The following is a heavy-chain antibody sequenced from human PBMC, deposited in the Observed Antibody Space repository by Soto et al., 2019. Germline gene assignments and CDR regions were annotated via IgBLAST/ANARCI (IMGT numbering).Heavy chain of an antibody. CDR1: GGSFSGYY. CDR3: ARSRFSSGWYRDYFDY. J-gene: IGHJ4*02. CDR2: INHSEST. D-gene: IGHD6-19*01. V-gene: IGHV4-34*01. Sequence: QVQLQQWGAGLLKPSETLSLTCAVYGGSFSGYYWSWIRQPPGKGLEWIGEINHSESTNYNPSLKSRVTISVDTSKNQFSLKLSSVTAADTAVYYCARSRFSSGWYRDYFDYWGQGTLVTVSS.